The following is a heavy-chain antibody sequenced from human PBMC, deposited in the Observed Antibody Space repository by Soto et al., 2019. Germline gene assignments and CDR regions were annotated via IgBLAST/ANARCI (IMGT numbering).Heavy chain of an antibody. J-gene: IGHJ5*02. CDR1: GASTSGYF. Sequence: SETLSLTCTVSGASTSGYFWTWIRQPPGKGLEWIGYFYGGSTNYNPSLKSRATISMAPSKNHFSLNLMSVTAADTAVYYCAGDSRSAEGWLDPWGQGILVTVSS. V-gene: IGHV4-59*01. D-gene: IGHD1-26*01. CDR2: FYGGST. CDR3: AGDSRSAEGWLDP.